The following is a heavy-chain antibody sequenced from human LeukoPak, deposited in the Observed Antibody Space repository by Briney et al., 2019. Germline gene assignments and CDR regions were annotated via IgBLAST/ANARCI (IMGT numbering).Heavy chain of an antibody. J-gene: IGHJ3*02. CDR2: IYHSGNT. CDR3: AGTYSLYDPFDI. V-gene: IGHV4-4*02. Sequence: PSGTLSLTCAVSGGSISSSNWWSWVRQPPGKGLEWIGEIYHSGNTYYNPSLKSRVSLSVDTSENQFSLKLSSVTAADTAVYYCAGTYSLYDPFDIWGQGTMVTVSS. D-gene: IGHD6-13*01. CDR1: GGSISSSNW.